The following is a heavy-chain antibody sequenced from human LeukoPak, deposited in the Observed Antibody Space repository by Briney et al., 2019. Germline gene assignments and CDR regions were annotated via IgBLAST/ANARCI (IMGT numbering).Heavy chain of an antibody. CDR3: ARPYYDFWSGRGEYYFDY. CDR1: GFTFSSYA. J-gene: IGHJ4*02. D-gene: IGHD3-3*01. CDR2: ISSNGGST. V-gene: IGHV3-64*01. Sequence: GGSLRLSCAASGFTFSSYAMHWVRQAPGKGLEYVSAISSNGGSTYYANSVKGRFTISRDNSKNTLYLQMGSLRAEDMAVYYCARPYYDFWSGRGEYYFDYWGQGTLVTVPS.